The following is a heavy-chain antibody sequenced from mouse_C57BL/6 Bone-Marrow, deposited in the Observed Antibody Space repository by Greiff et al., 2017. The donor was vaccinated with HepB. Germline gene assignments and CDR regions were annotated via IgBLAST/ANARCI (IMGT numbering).Heavy chain of an antibody. CDR2: IDPSDSYT. CDR3: ARLDYDYAAGYFDV. D-gene: IGHD2-4*01. V-gene: IGHV1-59*01. Sequence: QVQLQQPGAELVRPGTSVKLSCKASGYTFTSYWMHWVKQRPGQGLEWIGVIDPSDSYTNYNQKFKGKATLTVDTSSSTAYMQLSSLTAEDSAVYYCARLDYDYAAGYFDVWGTGTTVTVSS. CDR1: GYTFTSYW. J-gene: IGHJ1*03.